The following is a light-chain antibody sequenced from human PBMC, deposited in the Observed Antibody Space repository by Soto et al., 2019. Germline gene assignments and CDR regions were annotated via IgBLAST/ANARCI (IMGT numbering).Light chain of an antibody. CDR1: QSVASN. Sequence: EIVMTQSPASLSVSPGDGATLSCRASQSVASNVAWYQQKPGHGPRLLIHGASTRAVGVPARFSGSGSGTDFTPTINRLQSEDFAVYYCQQYHNWPPQYTFGQGTKLQIK. CDR2: GAS. CDR3: QQYHNWPPQYT. V-gene: IGKV3-15*01. J-gene: IGKJ2*01.